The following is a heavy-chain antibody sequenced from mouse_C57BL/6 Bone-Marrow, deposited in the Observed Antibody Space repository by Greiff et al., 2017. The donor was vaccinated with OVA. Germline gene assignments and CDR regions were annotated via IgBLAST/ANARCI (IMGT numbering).Heavy chain of an antibody. D-gene: IGHD1-1*01. V-gene: IGHV5-4*01. CDR3: ARDLDYYPPDC. J-gene: IGHJ2*01. Sequence: EVQLKESGGGLVKPGASLKLSCATSGYTFSRSAMCWVRQTPEKRLEWVATISDGGSYTYYPDNVKGRFTISRDKAKNNLYMQMSHLKSDDSDMYYGARDLDYYPPDCWGERTTFSVSS. CDR2: ISDGGSYT. CDR1: GYTFSRSA.